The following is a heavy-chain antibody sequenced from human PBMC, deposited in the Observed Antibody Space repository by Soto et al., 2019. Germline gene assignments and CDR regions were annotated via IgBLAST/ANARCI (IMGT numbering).Heavy chain of an antibody. J-gene: IGHJ2*01. Sequence: EVQLVESGGGLIQPGGSLRLSCAASGFTVSSNYMSWVRQAPGKGLEWVSVIYSGGSTYYADSVKGRFTISRDNSKYTLYLQMNSLRAEDTAVYYCARVPIAVAGSWYFDLWGRGTLVTVSS. CDR2: IYSGGST. V-gene: IGHV3-53*01. D-gene: IGHD6-19*01. CDR1: GFTVSSNY. CDR3: ARVPIAVAGSWYFDL.